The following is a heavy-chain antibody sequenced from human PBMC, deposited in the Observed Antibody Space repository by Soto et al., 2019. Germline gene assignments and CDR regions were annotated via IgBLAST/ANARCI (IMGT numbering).Heavy chain of an antibody. V-gene: IGHV5-51*01. CDR2: IYPGDSDT. Sequence: PVESLKISCKGSGYTLTNYWIGWVRQMPWKGLEWMGIIYPGDSDTKYNPSFQGQVTISADKSITTTYLRWTSLKASDTAIYYCAASIFYYGMDVWGQGTTVTVSS. J-gene: IGHJ6*02. CDR1: GYTLTNYW. CDR3: AASIFYYGMDV.